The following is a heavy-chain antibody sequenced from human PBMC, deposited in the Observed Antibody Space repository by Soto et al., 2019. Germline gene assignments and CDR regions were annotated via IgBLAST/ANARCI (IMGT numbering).Heavy chain of an antibody. V-gene: IGHV3-7*03. CDR3: VRAPYSVSTQYWYYNYGIDV. CDR2: IRQDGDEK. D-gene: IGHD3-16*01. Sequence: PGGSLRLSCAASGFTFSSHWMSWVRQAPGKGLEWVANIRQDGDEKYYVDSVKGRFTISRDNAKNSLYLQMNSLRGEDTAVYYCVRAPYSVSTQYWYYNYGIDVSGQGPMLTVSS. CDR1: GFTFSSHW. J-gene: IGHJ6*02.